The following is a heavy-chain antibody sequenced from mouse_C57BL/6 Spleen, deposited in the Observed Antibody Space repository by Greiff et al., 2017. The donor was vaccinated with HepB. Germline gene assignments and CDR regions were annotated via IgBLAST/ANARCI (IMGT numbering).Heavy chain of an antibody. CDR2: ISYDGSN. CDR1: GYSITSGYY. V-gene: IGHV3-6*01. Sequence: EVQRVESGPGLVKPSQSLSLTCSVTGYSITSGYYWNWIRQFPGNKLEWMGYISYDGSNNYNPSLKNRISITRDTSKNQFFLKLNSVTTEDTATYYCAREGLLRSYFDYWGQGTTLTVSS. D-gene: IGHD1-1*01. J-gene: IGHJ2*01. CDR3: AREGLLRSYFDY.